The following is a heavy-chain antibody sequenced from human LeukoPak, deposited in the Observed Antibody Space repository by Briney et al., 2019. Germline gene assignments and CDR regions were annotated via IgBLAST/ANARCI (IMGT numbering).Heavy chain of an antibody. CDR3: ARGRCSSTSCYSPSTGWFDP. CDR2: INHSGST. Sequence: SETLSLTCAVYGGPLSGYYWRWIRWPPGKGLEWIGAINHSGSTNYNPSLTSRVTLSVDTSKNQFSLQLSSVAAADTAVYYCARGRCSSTSCYSPSTGWFDPWGQGTLLTVSS. D-gene: IGHD2-2*02. J-gene: IGHJ5*02. V-gene: IGHV4-34*01. CDR1: GGPLSGYY.